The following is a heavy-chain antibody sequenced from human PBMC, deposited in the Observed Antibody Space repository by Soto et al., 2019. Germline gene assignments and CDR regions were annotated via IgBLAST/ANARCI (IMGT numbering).Heavy chain of an antibody. V-gene: IGHV4-59*01. CDR1: GGSISSYY. D-gene: IGHD1-7*01. CDR3: ARIPITGTTGKYYYYGMDV. CDR2: IYYSGST. J-gene: IGHJ6*02. Sequence: QVQLQESGPGLVKPSETLSLTCTVSGGSISSYYWSWIRQPPGKGLEWIGYIYYSGSTNYNPSLKSRVNISVDTSKNQFSLKLSSVTAADPAVYYCARIPITGTTGKYYYYGMDVWGQGTTVTVSS.